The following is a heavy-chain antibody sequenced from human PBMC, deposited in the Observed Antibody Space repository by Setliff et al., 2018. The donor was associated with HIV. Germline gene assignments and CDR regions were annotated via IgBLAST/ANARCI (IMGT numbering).Heavy chain of an antibody. Sequence: PSETLSLTCTVSDGSISNGAYYWCWIRQRPGKGLEWIGCISYSGSTYHNPSLKRRLTLLLYTSKNQFSLNLSSVTAADTAMYYCAREVLPVIGGRGWFDPWGQGTLVTVSS. V-gene: IGHV4-31*03. CDR3: AREVLPVIGGRGWFDP. CDR2: ISYSGST. D-gene: IGHD1-26*01. CDR1: DGSISNGAYY. J-gene: IGHJ5*02.